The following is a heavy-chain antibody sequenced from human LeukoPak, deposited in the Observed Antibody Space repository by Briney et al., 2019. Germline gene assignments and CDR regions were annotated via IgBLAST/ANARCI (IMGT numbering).Heavy chain of an antibody. D-gene: IGHD6-6*01. CDR3: AREGYSRSSGAYDI. V-gene: IGHV1-2*02. CDR2: INPNGGGT. CDR1: GYTFTGYF. J-gene: IGHJ3*02. Sequence: ASVKVSCKASGYTFTGYFLHWVRQAPGQGLEWMGWINPNGGGTKFAQKFQGRVTITRDTSITTAYMELSSLRSDDTAVYYCAREGYSRSSGAYDIWGQGTMVTVSS.